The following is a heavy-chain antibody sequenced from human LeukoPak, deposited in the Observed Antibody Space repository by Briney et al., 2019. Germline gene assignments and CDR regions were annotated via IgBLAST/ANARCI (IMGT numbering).Heavy chain of an antibody. D-gene: IGHD2-21*01. CDR2: MDPNNGNT. CDR1: GYTFTSYD. CDR3: AREYRVVAPTQGDEY. J-gene: IGHJ4*02. Sequence: ASVKVSCKASGYTFTSYDINWVLQATGQGLEWMGWMDPNNGNTGYAQKFQGRVTMTRDTSINTAYMELSSLRAGDTAVYYCAREYRVVAPTQGDEYWGQGTLVTVSS. V-gene: IGHV1-8*01.